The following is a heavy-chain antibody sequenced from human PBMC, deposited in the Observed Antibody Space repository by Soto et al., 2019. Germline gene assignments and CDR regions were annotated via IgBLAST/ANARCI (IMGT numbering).Heavy chain of an antibody. V-gene: IGHV1-46*01. D-gene: IGHD2-21*02. CDR3: TRGSTVVTLDYFDS. CDR1: GYTVTRHY. CDR2: IDPSGGST. J-gene: IGHJ4*02. Sequence: QVQLVQSGAEVKKPGASVKVSCKASGYTVTRHYMHWVRQAPGQGLEWMGIIDPSGGSTTYAQQFQDRVPMTRDLSTRTVYMELSSLRADDTALYSCTRGSTVVTLDYFDSWGQGTLVTVSS.